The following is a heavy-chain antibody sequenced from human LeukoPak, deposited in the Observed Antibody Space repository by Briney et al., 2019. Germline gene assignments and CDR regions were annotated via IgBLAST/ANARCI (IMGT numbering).Heavy chain of an antibody. D-gene: IGHD3-10*01. CDR2: ISSSSSTI. CDR1: GFTFSSSS. V-gene: IGHV3-48*01. J-gene: IGHJ5*02. Sequence: PGGPLRLSCAASGFTFSSSSMNWLRQAPGKRLEWVSYISSSSSTIYSADSVKGRFTISSDNAKNALYLQMSSLRAEDTAVYYCAREPPPQFDNWFDPWGQGTLVTVS. CDR3: AREPPPQFDNWFDP.